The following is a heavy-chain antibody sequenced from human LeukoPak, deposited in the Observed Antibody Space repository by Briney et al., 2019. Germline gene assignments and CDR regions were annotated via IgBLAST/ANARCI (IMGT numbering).Heavy chain of an antibody. Sequence: PPASVKVSCKASGYTFTSYGISWVRQAPGQGLEWMGWISAYNGNTNYAQKLQGRVTMTTDTSTSTAYMELRSLRSDDTAVYYCARDCIAAAAGTLPLCDWGQGTLVTVSS. V-gene: IGHV1-18*01. D-gene: IGHD6-13*01. CDR3: ARDCIAAAAGTLPLCD. CDR1: GYTFTSYG. CDR2: ISAYNGNT. J-gene: IGHJ4*02.